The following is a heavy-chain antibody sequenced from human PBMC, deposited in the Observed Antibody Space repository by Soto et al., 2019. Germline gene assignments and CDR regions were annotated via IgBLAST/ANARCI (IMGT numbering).Heavy chain of an antibody. CDR1: GFTFDDYA. CDR3: AKARLWGGDGYNTYYYYGMDV. J-gene: IGHJ6*02. Sequence: DVQLVESGGGLVQPGRSLRLSCAAFGFTFDDYAMHWVRQAPGEGLEWVSGISWNSGSTGYADSVKGRFTISRDNAKNSLYLEMNSLRAEDTALYYCAKARLWGGDGYNTYYYYGMDVWGQGTTVTVSS. V-gene: IGHV3-9*01. D-gene: IGHD5-18*01. CDR2: ISWNSGST.